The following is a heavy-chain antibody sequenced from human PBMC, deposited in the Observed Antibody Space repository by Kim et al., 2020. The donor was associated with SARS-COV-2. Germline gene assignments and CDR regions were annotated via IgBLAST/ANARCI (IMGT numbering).Heavy chain of an antibody. J-gene: IGHJ2*01. CDR2: IYYSGST. D-gene: IGHD3-10*01. CDR3: AREGGITMVRGVDWYFDL. V-gene: IGHV4-39*07. Sequence: SETLSLTCTVSGGSISSSSYYWGWIRQPPGKGLEWIGSIYYSGSTYYNPSLKSRVTISVDTSKNQFSLKLSSVTAADTAVYYCAREGGITMVRGVDWYFDLWGRGTLVTVSS. CDR1: GGSISSSSYY.